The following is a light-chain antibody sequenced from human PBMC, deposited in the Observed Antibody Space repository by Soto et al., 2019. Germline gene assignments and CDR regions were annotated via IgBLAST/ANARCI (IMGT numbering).Light chain of an antibody. CDR3: QHYVERSPIT. Sequence: EIVLTQSPATLSLSPGERATLSCRASQSVSSSFLAWYQRRPGQAPRLLIYGASSRATGIPDRFSGSGSGTDFTLTISRLEPEDFALYYCQHYVERSPITFGQGTRLEIK. V-gene: IGKV3-20*01. J-gene: IGKJ5*01. CDR1: QSVSSSF. CDR2: GAS.